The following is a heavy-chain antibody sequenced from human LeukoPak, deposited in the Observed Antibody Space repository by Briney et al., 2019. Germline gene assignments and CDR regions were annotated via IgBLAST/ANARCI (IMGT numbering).Heavy chain of an antibody. CDR2: IYSGGST. Sequence: GGSLRLSCAASGFTVSGNYMSGVRQAPGKGLDGVSVIYSGGSTYYADSVKGRFTISRDNSKNTLYLQMNSLRAEDTAVYYCARSARSGYYQYAFDIWGQGTMVTVSS. D-gene: IGHD3-22*01. V-gene: IGHV3-53*01. CDR3: ARSARSGYYQYAFDI. J-gene: IGHJ3*02. CDR1: GFTVSGNY.